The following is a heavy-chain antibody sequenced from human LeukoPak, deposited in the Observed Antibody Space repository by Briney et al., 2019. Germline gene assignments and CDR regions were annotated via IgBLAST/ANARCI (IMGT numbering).Heavy chain of an antibody. Sequence: GGSLRLSCAASGFTFSSYGMSWVRQAPGKGLEWVSAISGSGGSTYYADSVKGRFTISRDNSKNTLYLQMNSLRAEDTAVYYCAKELVAAADIPGDAFDIWGQGTMVTVSS. CDR2: ISGSGGST. V-gene: IGHV3-23*01. CDR3: AKELVAAADIPGDAFDI. CDR1: GFTFSSYG. J-gene: IGHJ3*02. D-gene: IGHD6-13*01.